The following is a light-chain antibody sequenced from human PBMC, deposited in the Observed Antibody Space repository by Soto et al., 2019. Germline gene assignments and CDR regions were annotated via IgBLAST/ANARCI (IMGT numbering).Light chain of an antibody. V-gene: IGKV1-5*01. Sequence: DIQMTQSPSTLSSSIGDRVTITCRASQSLNGMLTWYQQRPGHAPNLLIYDVSSLESGVPSRFSGTGSETETTLTSSGLPPDDAPTYYCQQYYNYSTFGPGTKVEIK. CDR3: QQYYNYST. CDR1: QSLNGM. J-gene: IGKJ1*01. CDR2: DVS.